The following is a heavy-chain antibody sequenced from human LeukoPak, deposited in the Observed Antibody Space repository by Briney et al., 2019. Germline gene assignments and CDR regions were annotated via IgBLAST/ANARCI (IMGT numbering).Heavy chain of an antibody. Sequence: SETLSLTCTVSGGSISNFHWGWIRQPPAKELEGIGYIYYSGRFNYNPSLKSRVTISVDTSKNQFSLKLSSVTAAAAAVYYCAIFKGSAPPYYFYYWGQGTVVTVSS. CDR3: AIFKGSAPPYYFYY. J-gene: IGHJ4*02. CDR2: IYYSGRF. V-gene: IGHV4-59*08. D-gene: IGHD3-9*01. CDR1: GGSISNFH.